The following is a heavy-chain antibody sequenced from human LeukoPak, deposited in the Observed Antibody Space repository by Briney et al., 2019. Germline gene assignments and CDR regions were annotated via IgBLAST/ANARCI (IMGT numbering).Heavy chain of an antibody. CDR2: IIPIFGTA. D-gene: IGHD2-15*01. Sequence: SVKVSCKASGGTFSSYAISWVRQAPGQGLEWMGGIIPIFGTANYAQKFQGRVTITADESTSTAYMELSSLRSEDTAVYYCAGGYCSGGSCYSYDAFDIWGQGTMVTVSS. CDR3: AGGYCSGGSCYSYDAFDI. CDR1: GGTFSSYA. V-gene: IGHV1-69*01. J-gene: IGHJ3*02.